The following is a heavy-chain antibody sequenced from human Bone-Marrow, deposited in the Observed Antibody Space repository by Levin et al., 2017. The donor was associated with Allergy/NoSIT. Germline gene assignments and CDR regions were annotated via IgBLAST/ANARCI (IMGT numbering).Heavy chain of an antibody. D-gene: IGHD1-7*01. J-gene: IGHJ5*02. Sequence: GESLKISCAAFGFSANKHFMSWVRQAPGKGLEWVSVIYAGGSSYYADFVKARFSISRDNSKNTVHLQMNSLRADDTAGYFCARGTAWRWADLWGQGTLVTVSS. CDR3: ARGTAWRWADL. CDR2: IYAGGSS. V-gene: IGHV3-53*01. CDR1: GFSANKHF.